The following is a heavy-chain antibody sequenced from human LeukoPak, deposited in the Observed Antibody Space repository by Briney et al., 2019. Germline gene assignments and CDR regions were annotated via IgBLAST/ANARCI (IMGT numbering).Heavy chain of an antibody. Sequence: GESLKISCKGSGYSFTSYWIGWVRQMPGKGLEWMGIIYPGDSDTRYSPSFQGQVTISADKSISTAYLQWSSLKASDTAMYYCARTYYYGSGSPSGFDPRGQGTLVTVSS. CDR2: IYPGDSDT. D-gene: IGHD3-10*01. CDR1: GYSFTSYW. CDR3: ARTYYYGSGSPSGFDP. J-gene: IGHJ5*02. V-gene: IGHV5-51*01.